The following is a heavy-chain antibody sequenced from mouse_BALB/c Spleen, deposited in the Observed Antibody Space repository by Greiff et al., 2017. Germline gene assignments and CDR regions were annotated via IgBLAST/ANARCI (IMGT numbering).Heavy chain of an antibody. J-gene: IGHJ2*01. D-gene: IGHD1-1*01. CDR2: ISYDGSN. CDR3: ARDPDYYGSSYFDY. Sequence: ESGPGLVKPSQSLSLTCSVTGYSITSGYYWNWIRQFPGNKLEWMGYISYDGSNNYNPSLKNRISITRDTSKNQFFLKLNSVTTEDTATYYSARDPDYYGSSYFDYWGQGTTLTVSS. CDR1: GYSITSGYY. V-gene: IGHV3-6*02.